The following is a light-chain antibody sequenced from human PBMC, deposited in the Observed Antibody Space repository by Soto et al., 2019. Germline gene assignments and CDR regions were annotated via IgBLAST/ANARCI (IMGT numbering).Light chain of an antibody. CDR2: DVT. CDR1: RSDIGAYNF. J-gene: IGLJ2*01. V-gene: IGLV2-14*03. Sequence: QSVLTQPASVSGSPGQSITISCTGTRSDIGAYNFVSWYQQHPGEVPKLILYDVTVRPSGVSNRFSGSKSGNTASLTISGLQADDEADYYCTSWTTSTTMIFGGGTQLTVL. CDR3: TSWTTSTTMI.